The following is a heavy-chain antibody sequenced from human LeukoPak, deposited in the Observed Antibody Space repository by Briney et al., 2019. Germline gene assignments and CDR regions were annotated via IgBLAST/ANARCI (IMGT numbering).Heavy chain of an antibody. J-gene: IGHJ4*02. CDR3: ARMGEVSSNWYFPFDF. V-gene: IGHV4-59*01. CDR1: GGSISSYY. CDR2: IYYSGST. D-gene: IGHD6-13*01. Sequence: SETLSLTCTVSGGSISSYYWSWIRQPPGKRLEWIGYIYYSGSTNYNPSLKSRVTISVDTSKNQFSLKLSSVTAADTAMYYCARMGEVSSNWYFPFDFWGQGTLVTVSS.